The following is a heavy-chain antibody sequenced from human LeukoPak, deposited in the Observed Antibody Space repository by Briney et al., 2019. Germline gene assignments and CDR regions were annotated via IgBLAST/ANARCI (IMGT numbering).Heavy chain of an antibody. CDR3: TLMVRGVITPFDY. J-gene: IGHJ4*02. Sequence: GGSLRLSCAASGFTFSSYEMNWVRQAPGKGLEWVSYISSSGSTIYYADSVKGRFTISRDDAKNSLYLQMSSLRAEDTAVYYCTLMVRGVITPFDYWGQGTLVTVSS. CDR1: GFTFSSYE. V-gene: IGHV3-48*03. D-gene: IGHD3-10*01. CDR2: ISSSGSTI.